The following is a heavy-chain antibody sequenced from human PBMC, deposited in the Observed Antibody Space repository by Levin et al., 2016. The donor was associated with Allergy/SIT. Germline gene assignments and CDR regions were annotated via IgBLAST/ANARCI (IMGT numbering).Heavy chain of an antibody. Sequence: GESLKISCAASGFTFSSYWMHWVRQAPGKGLVWVSRINSDGSSTSYADSVKGRFTISRDTSENTLYLQMNSLRAEDTAVYYCATSRTFDYWGHGTLVTVSS. CDR3: ATSRTFDY. CDR2: INSDGSST. V-gene: IGHV3-74*01. J-gene: IGHJ4*01. D-gene: IGHD3/OR15-3a*01. CDR1: GFTFSSYW.